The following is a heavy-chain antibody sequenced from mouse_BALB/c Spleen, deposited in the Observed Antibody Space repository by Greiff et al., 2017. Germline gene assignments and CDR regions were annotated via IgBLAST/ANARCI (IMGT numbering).Heavy chain of an antibody. D-gene: IGHD2-14*01. V-gene: IGHV5-6-5*01. CDR1: GFTFSSYA. Sequence: EVKLVESGGGLVKPGGSLKLSCAASGFTFSSYAMSWVRQTPEKRLEWVASISSGGSTYYPDSVKGRFTISRDNARNILYLQMSSLRSEDTAMYYCARGDYRYGYYFDYWGQGTTLTVSS. J-gene: IGHJ2*01. CDR3: ARGDYRYGYYFDY. CDR2: ISSGGST.